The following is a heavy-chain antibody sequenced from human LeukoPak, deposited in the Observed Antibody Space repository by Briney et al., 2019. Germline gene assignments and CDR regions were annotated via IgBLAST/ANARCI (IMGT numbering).Heavy chain of an antibody. CDR3: AKARGLTGAFDI. CDR1: AYTFTGYY. CDR2: INPNTGGT. Sequence: ASVKVSCKASAYTFTGYYIHWVRQAPGQGLEGMGWINPNTGGTSYAQKFQGRVTRTRDTSISTAYMELGSVRSEYTAVYYCAKARGLTGAFDIWGQGTMVTVSS. J-gene: IGHJ3*02. V-gene: IGHV1-2*02. D-gene: IGHD3-9*01.